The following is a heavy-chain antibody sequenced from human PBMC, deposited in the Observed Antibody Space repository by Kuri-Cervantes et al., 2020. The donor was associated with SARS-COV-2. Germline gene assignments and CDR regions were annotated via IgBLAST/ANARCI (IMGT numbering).Heavy chain of an antibody. CDR3: AKDQHGIVVVVAAIDY. CDR2: ISGSGGST. CDR1: GFTFSSYA. Sequence: GESLKSSCAASGFTFSSYAMSWVRQAPGKGLEWVSAISGSGGSTYYADSVKGRFTISRDNSKNTLYLQMNSLRAEDTAVYYCAKDQHGIVVVVAAIDYWGQGTLVTVSS. J-gene: IGHJ4*02. D-gene: IGHD2-15*01. V-gene: IGHV3-23*01.